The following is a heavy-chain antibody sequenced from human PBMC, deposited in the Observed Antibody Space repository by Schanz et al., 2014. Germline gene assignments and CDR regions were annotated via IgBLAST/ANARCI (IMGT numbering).Heavy chain of an antibody. V-gene: IGHV3-23*01. CDR3: AKSLESCPGGRCSRGYFDY. CDR2: ISGTGGDAS. J-gene: IGHJ4*02. CDR1: GFSFGTYA. D-gene: IGHD2-8*02. Sequence: EVHLLESGGGLVQPGGSLRLSCAASGFSFGTYAMSWVRQAPGKGLLWVSSISGTGGDASYYTDSVKGRFTISRDNSNGALYLQMSSLRAEDTAVYYCAKSLESCPGGRCSRGYFDYWGQGTLVTVSS.